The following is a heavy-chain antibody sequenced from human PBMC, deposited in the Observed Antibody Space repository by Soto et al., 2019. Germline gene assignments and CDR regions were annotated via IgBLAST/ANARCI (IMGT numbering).Heavy chain of an antibody. V-gene: IGHV4-59*06. CDR3: ARVWGIAVDY. J-gene: IGHJ4*02. D-gene: IGHD6-19*01. Sequence: SETLSLTCTVSGGSISSYYWSWIRQPPGKGLEWIGYIYYSGSTYYNPSLKSRVTISVDTSKNQLSLKLSSVTAADTAVYYCARVWGIAVDYWGQGTLVTVSS. CDR1: GGSISSYY. CDR2: IYYSGST.